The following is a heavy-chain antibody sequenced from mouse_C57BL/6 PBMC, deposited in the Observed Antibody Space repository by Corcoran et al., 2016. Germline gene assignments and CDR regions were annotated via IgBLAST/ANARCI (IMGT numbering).Heavy chain of an antibody. CDR1: GYTFTTYG. CDR2: INTYSGVP. D-gene: IGHD3-1*01. J-gene: IGHJ3*01. Sequence: QIQLVQSGPELKKPGETVKISCKASGYTFTTYGMSWVKQAPGKGLKWMGWINTYSGVPTYADDFKGRFAFSLETSASTAYLQINNLKNEDTATYFCARSGSPWFAYWCQGTLVTVSA. V-gene: IGHV9-3*01. CDR3: ARSGSPWFAY.